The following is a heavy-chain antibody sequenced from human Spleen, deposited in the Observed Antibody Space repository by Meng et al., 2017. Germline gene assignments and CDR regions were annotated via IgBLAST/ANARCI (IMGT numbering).Heavy chain of an antibody. CDR3: ARGPTTMAHDFDY. D-gene: IGHD4-11*01. CDR2: INHSGST. V-gene: IGHV4-34*01. CDR1: GGSFSDYY. J-gene: IGHJ4*02. Sequence: QLTLQPSGAGRLKPSETLSLTCVVSGGSFSDYYWSSIRQPPGKGLEWIGEINHSGSTNYNPSLESRATISVDTSQNNLSLKLSSVTAADSAVYYCARGPTTMAHDFDYWGQGTLVTVSS.